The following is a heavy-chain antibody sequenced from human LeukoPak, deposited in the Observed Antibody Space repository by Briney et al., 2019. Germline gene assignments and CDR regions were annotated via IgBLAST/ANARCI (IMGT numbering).Heavy chain of an antibody. CDR2: IYYSGST. J-gene: IGHJ5*02. Sequence: PSETLSLTCTVSGGSVSSYYWSWIRQPPGEGLEWIGYIYYSGSTNYNPSLKSRVTISEDTSKNQFSLKLSSVTAADTAVYYCARTTYNWFDPWGQGTLVTVSS. CDR1: GGSVSSYY. D-gene: IGHD1-14*01. CDR3: ARTTYNWFDP. V-gene: IGHV4-59*08.